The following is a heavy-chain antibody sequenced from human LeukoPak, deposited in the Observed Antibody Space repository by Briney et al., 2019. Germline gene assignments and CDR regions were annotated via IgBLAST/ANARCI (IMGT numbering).Heavy chain of an antibody. D-gene: IGHD6-13*01. V-gene: IGHV1-24*01. CDR2: FDPEDGET. J-gene: IGHJ4*02. CDR3: ATDKGSSSWYYFDY. Sequence: ASVKVSCKVSGYTLTELSMHWVRQAPGKGLEWMGGFDPEDGETIYAQKFQGRVTMTEDTSTDTAYMELSSLGSEDTAVYYCATDKGSSSWYYFDYWGQGTLVTVSS. CDR1: GYTLTELS.